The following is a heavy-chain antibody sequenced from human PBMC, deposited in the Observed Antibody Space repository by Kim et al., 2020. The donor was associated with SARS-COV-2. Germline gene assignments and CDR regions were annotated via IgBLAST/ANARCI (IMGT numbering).Heavy chain of an antibody. V-gene: IGHV3-21*01. CDR2: ISSSSSSI. J-gene: IGHJ4*02. CDR3: AIDLYPGGSRGFLVY. Sequence: GGSLRLSCSASGSTFSSYSMNWVRQAPGKGLEWVSSISSSSSSIYYADSVKGRFTISRDNAQNSLYLQMNSLRVEDTAVYFCAIDLYPGGSRGFLVYWGQGSQVTVSS. D-gene: IGHD3-10*01. CDR1: GSTFSSYS.